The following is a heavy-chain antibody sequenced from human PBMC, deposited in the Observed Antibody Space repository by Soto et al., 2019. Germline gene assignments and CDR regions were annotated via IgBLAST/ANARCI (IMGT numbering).Heavy chain of an antibody. CDR3: ARGSSDGFCEAARAYYYYGRDV. Sequence: QVQLQESGPGLVKPSQNLSLTCTVSGGSISSGGYYWSWIRQQPGNGQEWIGYIDDSGSTYHNLSLKSPVTLSVDTSKHHFSLKLSCVTAADTAVSYCARGSSDGFCEAARAYYYYGRDVWGQGTTVTVSS. V-gene: IGHV4-31*01. J-gene: IGHJ6*02. D-gene: IGHD6-13*01. CDR1: GGSISSGGYY. CDR2: IDDSGST.